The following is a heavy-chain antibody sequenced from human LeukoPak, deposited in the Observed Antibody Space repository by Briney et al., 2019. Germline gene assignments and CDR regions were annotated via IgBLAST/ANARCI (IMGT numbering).Heavy chain of an antibody. V-gene: IGHV3-23*01. CDR1: GFTFSSYA. J-gene: IGHJ4*02. CDR3: AKDIAAAGDPAEDY. Sequence: GGSLRLSCAASGFTFSSYAISWVRQAPGKGLEWVSAISGSGGSTYYADSVKGRFTISRDNSKNTLYLQMNSLRAEDTAVYYCAKDIAAAGDPAEDYWGQGNLVTVSS. CDR2: ISGSGGST. D-gene: IGHD6-13*01.